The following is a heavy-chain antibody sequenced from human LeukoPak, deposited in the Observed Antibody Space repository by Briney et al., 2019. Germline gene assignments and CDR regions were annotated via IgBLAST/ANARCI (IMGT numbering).Heavy chain of an antibody. D-gene: IGHD2-8*02. CDR1: GFTLRSYA. Sequence: GGSLGLPCAASGFTLRSYAMSWVRQAPGKGLEWVSIISGSSTYYADSVKGRFTISRDNSNNTLYLEMNSLRAEDTAVYYCAKDESAYCTGGRCYGIYVWRRGTTDTVSS. CDR2: ISGSST. V-gene: IGHV3-23*01. J-gene: IGHJ6*04. CDR3: AKDESAYCTGGRCYGIYV.